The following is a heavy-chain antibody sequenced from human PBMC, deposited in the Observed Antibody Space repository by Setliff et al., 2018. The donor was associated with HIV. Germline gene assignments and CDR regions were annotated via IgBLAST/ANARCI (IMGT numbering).Heavy chain of an antibody. D-gene: IGHD3-10*01. CDR1: GYSFTSYW. Sequence: PGESLKISCKGSGYSFTSYWIGWVRQMPGKGLEWMGIIYPGDSDTRYSPSSQGQVTISADKSISTAYLQWSSLKASDTAMYYCARPRLNYYYGSGSYRQAFDSWGQGTMVTVSS. J-gene: IGHJ3*02. CDR3: ARPRLNYYYGSGSYRQAFDS. V-gene: IGHV5-51*01. CDR2: IYPGDSDT.